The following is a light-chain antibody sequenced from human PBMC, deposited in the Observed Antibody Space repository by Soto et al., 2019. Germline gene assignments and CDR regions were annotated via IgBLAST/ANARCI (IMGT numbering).Light chain of an antibody. J-gene: IGLJ1*01. V-gene: IGLV1-44*01. CDR2: SNN. CDR1: SSNIGSNT. CDR3: AAWDDSLNGRYV. Sequence: QSVLTQPLSASGTPGQRVTIPCSGSSSNIGSNTVNWYQQLPGTAPKLLIYSNNQRPSGVPDRFSGSKSGTSASLAISGLQSEDEADYYCAAWDDSLNGRYVFGTGTTVTV.